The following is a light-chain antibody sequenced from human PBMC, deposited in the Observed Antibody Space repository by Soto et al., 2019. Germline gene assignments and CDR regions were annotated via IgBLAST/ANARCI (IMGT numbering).Light chain of an antibody. J-gene: IGKJ1*01. CDR1: QSITNNY. CDR3: QQCATSPLT. V-gene: IGKV3-20*01. CDR2: DAS. Sequence: EIVLTQSPGTLSLSPGERATLSCRASQSITNNYLAWYQQTPGQSPRLLIYDASFRATGIPDRFSGSGSGTDFTLTISRLEPEDFAVYYCQQCATSPLTFGPGTKVEIK.